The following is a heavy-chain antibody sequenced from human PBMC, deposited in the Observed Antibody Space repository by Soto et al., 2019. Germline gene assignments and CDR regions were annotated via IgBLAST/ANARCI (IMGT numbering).Heavy chain of an antibody. Sequence: SETLSLTCTVSGGSISPYYWSWIRQPPGKGLEWVGYIYYAGTTSYNPSLKSRVTISLDTSKSQFSLRLSSVTAADTAVYYCARGLWFGEFPFDPWGQGTLVTVSS. CDR2: IYYAGTT. CDR3: ARGLWFGEFPFDP. CDR1: GGSISPYY. D-gene: IGHD3-10*01. J-gene: IGHJ5*02. V-gene: IGHV4-59*08.